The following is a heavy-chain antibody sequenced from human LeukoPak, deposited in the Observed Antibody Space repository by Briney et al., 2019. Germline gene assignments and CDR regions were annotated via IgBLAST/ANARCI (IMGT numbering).Heavy chain of an antibody. J-gene: IGHJ3*02. CDR2: ISSSSSTI. D-gene: IGHD2-2*01. CDR1: GFTFNNCW. CDR3: ARDQYCSSTSCYLGAFDI. V-gene: IGHV3-48*01. Sequence: GGSLRLSCAASGFTFNNCWMSWVRQAPGKGLEWVSYISSSSSTIYYADSVKGRFTISRDNAKNSLYLQMNSLRAEDTAVYYCARDQYCSSTSCYLGAFDIWGQGTMVTVSS.